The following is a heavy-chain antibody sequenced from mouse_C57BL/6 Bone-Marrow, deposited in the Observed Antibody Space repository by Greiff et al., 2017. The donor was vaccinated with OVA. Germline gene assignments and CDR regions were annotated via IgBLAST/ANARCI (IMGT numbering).Heavy chain of an antibody. Sequence: QVQLQQSGAELVKPGASVTLSCTASGYTFTEYTIHWVKQRSGQGLEWIGWFYPGSGSIKYNEKFKDKATLTANKSSSTVYMELSRLTSEDSAVYFCAKHEEGKNGYYVAWFAYWGQGTLVTVSA. J-gene: IGHJ3*01. V-gene: IGHV1-62-2*01. CDR3: AKHEEGKNGYYVAWFAY. D-gene: IGHD2-3*01. CDR2: FYPGSGSI. CDR1: GYTFTEYT.